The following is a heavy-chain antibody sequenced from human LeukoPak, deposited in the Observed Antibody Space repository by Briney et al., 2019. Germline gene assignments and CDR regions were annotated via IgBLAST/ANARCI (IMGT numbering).Heavy chain of an antibody. Sequence: GGSLRLSCAAPGFTFSSYSMNWVRQAPGKGLEWVSSISSSSSYIYYADSAKGRFTISRDYAKNSLYLQMNSLRAEDTAVYYCARIAVAGYWGQGTLVTVSS. CDR2: ISSSSSYI. CDR1: GFTFSSYS. D-gene: IGHD6-19*01. J-gene: IGHJ4*02. CDR3: ARIAVAGY. V-gene: IGHV3-21*01.